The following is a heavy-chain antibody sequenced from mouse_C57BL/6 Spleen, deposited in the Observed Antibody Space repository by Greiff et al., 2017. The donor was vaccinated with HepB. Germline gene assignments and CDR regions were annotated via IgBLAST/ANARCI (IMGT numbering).Heavy chain of an antibody. Sequence: QVQLKESGAELVKPGASVKISCKASGYAFSSYWMNWVKQRPGKGLEWIGQIYPGDGDTNYNGKFKGKATLTADKSSSTAYMQLSSLTSEDSAVYFCARTAKLPYFDYWGQGTTLTVSS. CDR2: IYPGDGDT. D-gene: IGHD1-1*01. CDR1: GYAFSSYW. J-gene: IGHJ2*01. CDR3: ARTAKLPYFDY. V-gene: IGHV1-80*01.